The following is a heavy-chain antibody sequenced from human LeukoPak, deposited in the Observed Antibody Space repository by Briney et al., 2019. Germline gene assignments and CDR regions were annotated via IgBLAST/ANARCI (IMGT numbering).Heavy chain of an antibody. V-gene: IGHV3-48*03. CDR3: ARAGYLSGYDWGAYYYYGMDV. J-gene: IGHJ6*02. CDR2: ISSSGSTI. Sequence: GGSLRLSCAASGFTFSSYEMNWVRQAPGKGLEWVSYISSSGSTIYYADSVKGRFTISRDNAKNSLYLQMNSLRAEDTAVYYCARAGYLSGYDWGAYYYYGMDVWGQGTTVTVSS. D-gene: IGHD5-12*01. CDR1: GFTFSSYE.